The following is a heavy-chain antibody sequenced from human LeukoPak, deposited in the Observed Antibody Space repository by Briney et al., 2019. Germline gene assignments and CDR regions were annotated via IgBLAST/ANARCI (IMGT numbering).Heavy chain of an antibody. D-gene: IGHD3-22*01. Sequence: SETLSLTCTVSGYSISSGYYWGWIRQPPGKGLEWIGYIYYSGSTNYNPSLKSRVTISVDTSKNQFSLKLSSVTAADTAVYYCARRTEDYYDSSGYYYSAAFDIWGQGTMVTVSS. CDR1: GYSISSGYY. CDR3: ARRTEDYYDSSGYYYSAAFDI. CDR2: IYYSGST. V-gene: IGHV4-38-2*02. J-gene: IGHJ3*02.